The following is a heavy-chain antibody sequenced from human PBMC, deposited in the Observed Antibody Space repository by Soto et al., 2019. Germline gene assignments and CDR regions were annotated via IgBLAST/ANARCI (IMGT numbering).Heavy chain of an antibody. J-gene: IGHJ5*02. Sequence: GESLKISCKCSVSSFTTYWIGWLRQMPGKGLEWMGIIYPGDSDTRYSPSFQGQVTISADKSISTAYLQWSSLKASDSAMYYCAGVPVGGYIVTSWGQGTLVTVSS. CDR1: VSSFTTYW. V-gene: IGHV5-51*01. D-gene: IGHD5-12*01. CDR3: AGVPVGGYIVTS. CDR2: IYPGDSDT.